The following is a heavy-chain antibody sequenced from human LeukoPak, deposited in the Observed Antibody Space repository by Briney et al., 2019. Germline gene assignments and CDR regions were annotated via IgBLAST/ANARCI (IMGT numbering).Heavy chain of an antibody. Sequence: PGRSLRLSCAASGFTFSSYGMHWVRQAPGNGLEWVAVISYDGSNKYYADSVKGRFTISRDNSKNTLYLQMNSLRAKDTAVYYCAKERTYYDFWSGTSLYGMDVWGQGTTVTVSS. D-gene: IGHD3-3*01. CDR1: GFTFSSYG. CDR2: ISYDGSNK. J-gene: IGHJ6*02. CDR3: AKERTYYDFWSGTSLYGMDV. V-gene: IGHV3-30*18.